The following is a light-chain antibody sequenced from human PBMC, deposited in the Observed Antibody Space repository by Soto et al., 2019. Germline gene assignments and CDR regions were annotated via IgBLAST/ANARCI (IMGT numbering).Light chain of an antibody. J-gene: IGLJ1*01. CDR2: DVS. Sequence: SALTQPASVSGSPGQSITISCTGTSSDVGGYNYVSWYQHHPGKAPKLMIYDVSYRPSGVSNRFSGSKSGNTASLTISGLQPEDEADYSCSSYTTSNTRQIVFGTGTKLTVL. CDR1: SSDVGGYNY. V-gene: IGLV2-14*03. CDR3: SSYTTSNTRQIV.